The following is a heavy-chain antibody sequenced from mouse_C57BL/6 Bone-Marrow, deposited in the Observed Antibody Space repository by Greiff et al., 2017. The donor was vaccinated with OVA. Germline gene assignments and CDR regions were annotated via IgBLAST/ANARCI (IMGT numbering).Heavy chain of an antibody. V-gene: IGHV1-4*01. CDR2: IDPTNDYT. J-gene: IGHJ2*01. Sequence: VQLKESGAELVRPGASVKMSCKASGYTFTSYTIHWVKQRPGQGLEWIGYIDPTNDYTNYNQKFKGKATLTADKSSSTAYMQLSSLTSEDSAVYYCTRGYYFDYWGQGTTLTVSS. CDR1: GYTFTSYT. CDR3: TRGYYFDY.